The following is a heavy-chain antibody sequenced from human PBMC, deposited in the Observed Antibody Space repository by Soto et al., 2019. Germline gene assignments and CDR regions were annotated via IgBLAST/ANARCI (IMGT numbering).Heavy chain of an antibody. Sequence: IQLVQSGAEVKRPGASVKVSCKASGYTFNSFGISWVRKAPGQGLEWMGCISGYNAKRDYSRKLQGRITLTTDPSTNTSYMELRSLTSDDTAVYYCARGWGNYYGGNDYWGQGTLVTVSS. CDR3: ARGWGNYYGGNDY. D-gene: IGHD3-10*01. V-gene: IGHV1-18*01. J-gene: IGHJ4*02. CDR1: GYTFNSFG. CDR2: ISGYNAKR.